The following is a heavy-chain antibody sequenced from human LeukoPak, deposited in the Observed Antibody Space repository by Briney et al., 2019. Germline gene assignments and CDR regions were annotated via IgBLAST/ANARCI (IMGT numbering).Heavy chain of an antibody. Sequence: ASVKVSCRASGYTFTSYGISWVRQVPGQGLEWMVWISTYNDNTYSAQKFQGRVTMTTDTSTSTAYMEVRSLRSDDTAVYYCARGSSPYCSAGNCYIDYWGQGTLVTVSS. CDR2: ISTYNDNT. J-gene: IGHJ4*02. CDR1: GYTFTSYG. V-gene: IGHV1-18*04. D-gene: IGHD2-15*01. CDR3: ARGSSPYCSAGNCYIDY.